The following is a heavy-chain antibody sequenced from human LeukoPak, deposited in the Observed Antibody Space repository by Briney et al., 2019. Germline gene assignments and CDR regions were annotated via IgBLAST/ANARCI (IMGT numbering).Heavy chain of an antibody. CDR3: GRGWGGLGWLFDY. D-gene: IGHD4-23*01. Sequence: PGGSLRLSCALSGHTFSSVGILWVRQAPGRGLEWVAIIWYDGSAKYFADSVKGRFTVSRDNSKNTLYLQMNSQRAEDTAVYEWGRGWGGLGWLFDYWGQGTLVTVSS. J-gene: IGHJ4*02. V-gene: IGHV3-33*08. CDR1: GHTFSSVG. CDR2: IWYDGSAK.